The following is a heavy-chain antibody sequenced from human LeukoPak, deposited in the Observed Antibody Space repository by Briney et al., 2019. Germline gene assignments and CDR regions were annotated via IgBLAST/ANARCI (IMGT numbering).Heavy chain of an antibody. J-gene: IGHJ5*02. V-gene: IGHV1-69*04. Sequence: ASVKVSCKASGGTFSSYAISWVRQAPGQGLEWMGGIIHILGIANYAQKFQGRVTITADKSTSTAYMELSSLRSEDTAVYYCARDCGYSYGLGGNWFDPWGQGTLVTVSS. CDR2: IIHILGIA. CDR3: ARDCGYSYGLGGNWFDP. CDR1: GGTFSSYA. D-gene: IGHD5-18*01.